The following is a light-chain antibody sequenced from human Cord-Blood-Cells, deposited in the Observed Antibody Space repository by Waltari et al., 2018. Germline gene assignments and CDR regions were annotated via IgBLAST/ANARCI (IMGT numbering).Light chain of an antibody. V-gene: IGKV1-39*01. J-gene: IGKJ4*01. Sequence: DIQMTQSPSSLSASVGDRVTITCRASQSMSSYLNWYQQKPAKGPKTLVYAASSLQSGVPSMLSGRGSGTDFTLTNCSLQPEDFATYYGQQSYSTLLTFGGGTKVEIK. CDR3: QQSYSTLLT. CDR2: AAS. CDR1: QSMSSY.